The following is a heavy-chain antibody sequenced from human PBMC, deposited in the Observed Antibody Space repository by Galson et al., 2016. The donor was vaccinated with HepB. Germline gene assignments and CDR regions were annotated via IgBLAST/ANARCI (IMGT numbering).Heavy chain of an antibody. D-gene: IGHD4-17*01. J-gene: IGHJ3*01. CDR2: SRNRANSYTT. CDR1: GLTFSDHY. V-gene: IGHV3-72*01. Sequence: SLRLSCAASGLTFSDHYLHWARQAPGKGLEWVGRSRNRANSYTTEYAASVEGRFTITRDNSRNSLYLQMNNLKSEDTAVYYCASYYGDYSSSAFDLWGQGTMVTVSS. CDR3: ASYYGDYSSSAFDL.